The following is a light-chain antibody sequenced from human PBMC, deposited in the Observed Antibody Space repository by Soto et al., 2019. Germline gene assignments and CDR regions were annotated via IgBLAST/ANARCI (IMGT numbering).Light chain of an antibody. J-gene: IGLJ3*02. CDR3: GTWDSSLSGGHWL. CDR2: DTN. Sequence: QSVLTQPPSVSAAPGQKVTISCSGSSSNIGNYDVSWYRQLPGTAPKLLIYDTNKRPSGIPDRFSGSKSGTSATLGIIGLQTGDEGDYYCGTWDSSLSGGHWLFGGGTKLTVL. V-gene: IGLV1-51*01. CDR1: SSNIGNYD.